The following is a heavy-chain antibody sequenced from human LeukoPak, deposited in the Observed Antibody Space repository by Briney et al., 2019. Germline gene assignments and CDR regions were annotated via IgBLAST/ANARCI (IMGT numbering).Heavy chain of an antibody. D-gene: IGHD2-2*01. CDR1: GFTFSSYA. Sequence: GGSLRLSCAASGFTFSSYAMSWVRQAPGKGLEWVSAISGSGGSTYYADSVKGRFTISRDNSKNTLYLQMNSLRAEDTAVYYCAKSVTGYCSSTSCSYYYYYMDVWGKGTTVTVSS. V-gene: IGHV3-23*01. CDR3: AKSVTGYCSSTSCSYYYYYMDV. CDR2: ISGSGGST. J-gene: IGHJ6*03.